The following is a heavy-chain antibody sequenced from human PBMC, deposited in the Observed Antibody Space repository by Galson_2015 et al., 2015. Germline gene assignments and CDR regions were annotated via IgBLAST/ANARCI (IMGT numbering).Heavy chain of an antibody. CDR3: ARNWGSDY. D-gene: IGHD7-27*01. CDR1: GFTFSSYW. CDR2: INSDGSSI. J-gene: IGHJ4*02. Sequence: SLRLSCAASGFTFSSYWMHWVRQAPGEGLVWVSRINSDGSSISYADSVKGRFTMSRDNAKNTLYLQMNSLRAEDTAVYYCARNWGSDYWGQGTLVTVSS. V-gene: IGHV3-74*01.